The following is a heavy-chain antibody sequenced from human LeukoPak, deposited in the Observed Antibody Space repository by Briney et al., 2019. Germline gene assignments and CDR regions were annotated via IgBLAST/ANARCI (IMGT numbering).Heavy chain of an antibody. D-gene: IGHD6-13*01. J-gene: IGHJ5*02. CDR1: GFTFSSYA. CDR2: ISYDGSNK. CDR3: AREVAPYSSSWYRAFDP. V-gene: IGHV3-30-3*01. Sequence: PPGGSLRLSCAASGFTFSSYAMHWVRQAPGKGLGWVALISYDGSNKYYADSVKGRFTISRDNFKNTLYLQMNSLRAEDTAVYYCAREVAPYSSSWYRAFDPWGQGTLVTVSS.